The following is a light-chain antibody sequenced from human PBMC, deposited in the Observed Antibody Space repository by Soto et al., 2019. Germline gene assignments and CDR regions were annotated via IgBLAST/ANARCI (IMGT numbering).Light chain of an antibody. CDR3: CSYAGSNTFV. Sequence: QSALAQPPSASGSPGQSVTIACTGTSSDVGGYAYVSWYQQHPGKAPKVIIYEVSKRPSGVPDRFSASKSGNTAPLTVSGLQAEDEADYYCCSYAGSNTFVFGTGTKV. CDR1: SSDVGGYAY. J-gene: IGLJ1*01. CDR2: EVS. V-gene: IGLV2-8*01.